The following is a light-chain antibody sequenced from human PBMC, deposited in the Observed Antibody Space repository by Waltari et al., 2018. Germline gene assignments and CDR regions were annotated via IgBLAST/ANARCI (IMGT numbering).Light chain of an antibody. V-gene: IGLV1-51*01. CDR2: DNN. Sequence: QSVLTQPPSVSAAPGQKVTISCSGSSSNIGHTYVSWYQQLPGTAPKLPIYDNNKRPSGMPDRFSGSKSGTSATLGITGLQTGDEADYYCGTWDSSLSAGVVFGGGTKLTVL. J-gene: IGLJ2*01. CDR3: GTWDSSLSAGVV. CDR1: SSNIGHTY.